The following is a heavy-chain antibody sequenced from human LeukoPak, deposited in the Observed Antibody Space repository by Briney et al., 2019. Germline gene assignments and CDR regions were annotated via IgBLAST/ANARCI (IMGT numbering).Heavy chain of an antibody. CDR3: ARDRYDYYDSGGLYYYGMDV. D-gene: IGHD3-22*01. CDR1: GGSISSYY. Sequence: SETLSLTCTVSGGSISSYYWSWIRQPPGKGLEWIGYIYYSGSTNYNPSLKSRVTISVDTSKNQFPLKLSSVTAADTAVYYCARDRYDYYDSGGLYYYGMDVWGQGTTVTVSS. CDR2: IYYSGST. J-gene: IGHJ6*02. V-gene: IGHV4-59*01.